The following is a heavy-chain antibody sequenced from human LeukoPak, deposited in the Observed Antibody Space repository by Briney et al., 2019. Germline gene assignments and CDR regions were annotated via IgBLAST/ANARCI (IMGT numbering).Heavy chain of an antibody. Sequence: TGGSLRLSCAVSGFTFSNYAMVWVRQAPGKGLDWVSSISAGGGVTSNADSVKGRFTISRDNSKNTLYLQMNSLRAEDTAMYYCAKAARTTVTYSFDSWGQGTLVTVSS. CDR3: AKAARTTVTYSFDS. D-gene: IGHD4-17*01. V-gene: IGHV3-23*01. J-gene: IGHJ4*02. CDR2: ISAGGGVT. CDR1: GFTFSNYA.